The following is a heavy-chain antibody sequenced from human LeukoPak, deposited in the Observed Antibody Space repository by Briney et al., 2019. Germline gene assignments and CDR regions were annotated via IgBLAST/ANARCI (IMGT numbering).Heavy chain of an antibody. J-gene: IGHJ6*03. CDR2: ISSSSTTT. Sequence: GGSLRLSCAASGFTFSGYSMNWVRQAPGKGLEWISYISSSSTTTHYADSMKGRFTISRDNARKSLYLQMNSLRAEDTAVYFCARDRDFGAVNYYSYYMDVWGKGTTVTVSS. CDR3: ARDRDFGAVNYYSYYMDV. D-gene: IGHD4-17*01. V-gene: IGHV3-48*04. CDR1: GFTFSGYS.